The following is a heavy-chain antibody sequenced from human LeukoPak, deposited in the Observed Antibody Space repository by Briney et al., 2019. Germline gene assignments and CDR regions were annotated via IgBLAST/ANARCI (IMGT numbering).Heavy chain of an antibody. CDR3: ARDRARSLSIMITFGGVSWFDP. CDR2: ISYDGSNK. CDR1: GFTFSSYA. D-gene: IGHD3-16*01. Sequence: GGSLRLSCAASGFTFSSYAMHWVRQAPGKGLEWVAVISYDGSNKYYADSVKGRFTISRDNSKNTLYLQMNSLRAEDTAVYYCARDRARSLSIMITFGGVSWFDPWGQGTLVTVSS. J-gene: IGHJ5*02. V-gene: IGHV3-30-3*01.